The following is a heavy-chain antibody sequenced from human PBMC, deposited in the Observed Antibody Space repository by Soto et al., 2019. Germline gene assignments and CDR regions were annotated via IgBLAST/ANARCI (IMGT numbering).Heavy chain of an antibody. CDR2: IYYNGNT. V-gene: IGHV4-31*03. Sequence: QVQLQESGPGLVKPSQTLSLTCTVSGGSISSGGYYWSWIRQHPGKGLEWIGYIYYNGNTYYNPSVKSRVTISVDTSRTRCSLKLSSVTAADTAVYYCARAVTSWYFDLWGRGTLVTVSS. CDR1: GGSISSGGYY. J-gene: IGHJ2*01. CDR3: ARAVTSWYFDL. D-gene: IGHD2-2*01.